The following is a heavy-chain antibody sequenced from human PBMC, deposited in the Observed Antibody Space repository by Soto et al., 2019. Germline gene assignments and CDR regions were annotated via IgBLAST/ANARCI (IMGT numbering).Heavy chain of an antibody. D-gene: IGHD3-10*01. Sequence: GGSLRLSCAASGFTFSSYSMNWVRQAPGKGLEWVSYISSSSSTIYYADSVKGRFTISRDNAKNSLYLQMNSLRAEDTAVYYCAKNYGSGSYYNGVYWGQGTLVTVSS. CDR1: GFTFSSYS. CDR2: ISSSSSTI. CDR3: AKNYGSGSYYNGVY. J-gene: IGHJ4*02. V-gene: IGHV3-48*01.